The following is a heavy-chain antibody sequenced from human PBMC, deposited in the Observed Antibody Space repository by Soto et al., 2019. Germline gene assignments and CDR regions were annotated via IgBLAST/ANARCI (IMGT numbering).Heavy chain of an antibody. Sequence: QVQLVQSGAEVKKPGSSVKVSCKASGGTFSSYTISWVRQAPGQGLEWMGRIIPILGIANYAQKFQGRVTITADKATSTAYMELSSLRSEDTAVYYCAREASMAITMVRGVTDYWGQGTLVTVSS. CDR1: GGTFSSYT. CDR2: IIPILGIA. V-gene: IGHV1-69*08. D-gene: IGHD3-10*01. CDR3: AREASMAITMVRGVTDY. J-gene: IGHJ4*02.